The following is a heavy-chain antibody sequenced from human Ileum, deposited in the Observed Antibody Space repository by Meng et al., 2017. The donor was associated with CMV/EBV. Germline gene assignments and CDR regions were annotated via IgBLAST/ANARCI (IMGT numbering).Heavy chain of an antibody. V-gene: IGHV4-4*07. J-gene: IGHJ4*02. D-gene: IGHD3-10*01. CDR2: IYTSGTT. Sequence: VQLQASGPGLVKASETLSLTCYVSCGSISNYYWSWIRQPAGKGLEWIAHIYTSGTTNYNPSLKSRVTMSVDTSRNQFSLKLTSVTAADTAVYYCARNYGSGNWNFFHYWGQGTLVTVSS. CDR3: ARNYGSGNWNFFHY. CDR1: CGSISNYY.